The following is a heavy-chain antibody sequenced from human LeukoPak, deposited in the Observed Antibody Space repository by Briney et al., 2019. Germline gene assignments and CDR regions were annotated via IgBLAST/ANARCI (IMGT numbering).Heavy chain of an antibody. CDR2: VFTGGSH. D-gene: IGHD3-16*01. Sequence: SETLSLTCTVSGGSISSGSYYWSWIRQPAGKGLEWVGRVFTGGSHNYNPSLRSRITMSVDLSKNQVSLNLHSVTAADTAVYYCARDRWRLGGEFDFWGQGTLVAVSS. J-gene: IGHJ4*02. CDR3: ARDRWRLGGEFDF. CDR1: GGSISSGSYY. V-gene: IGHV4-61*02.